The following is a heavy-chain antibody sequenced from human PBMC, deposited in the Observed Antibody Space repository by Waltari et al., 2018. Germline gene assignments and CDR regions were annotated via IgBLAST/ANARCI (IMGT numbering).Heavy chain of an antibody. CDR2: IYSGGYT. CDR3: ARNPRYDSPD. J-gene: IGHJ4*02. D-gene: IGHD3-22*01. Sequence: VQLAESGGGLVQPGGSLRLSCAASGCAVRNNYRRWVRQAPGKGLEWVSLIYSGGYTQYADSVKGRFTISRDNSKNTLYLQMNSLRVEDTAVYYCARNPRYDSPDWGQGTLVTVSS. CDR1: GCAVRNNY. V-gene: IGHV3-66*02.